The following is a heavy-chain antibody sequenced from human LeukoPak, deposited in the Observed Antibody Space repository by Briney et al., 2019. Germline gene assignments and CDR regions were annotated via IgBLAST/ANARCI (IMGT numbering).Heavy chain of an antibody. V-gene: IGHV4-4*02. Sequence: SETLPLTCAVSGGSISSSNWWSWVRQPPGKGLEWIGEIYHSGSTNYNPSLKSRVTISVDKSKNQFSLKLSSVTAADTAVYYCARGGYYYDSSGYPDYWGQGTLVTVSS. CDR1: GGSISSSNW. CDR2: IYHSGST. CDR3: ARGGYYYDSSGYPDY. D-gene: IGHD3-22*01. J-gene: IGHJ4*02.